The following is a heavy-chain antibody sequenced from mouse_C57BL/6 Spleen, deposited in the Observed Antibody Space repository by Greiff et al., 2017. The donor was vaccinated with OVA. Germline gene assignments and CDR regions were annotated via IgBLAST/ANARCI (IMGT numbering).Heavy chain of an antibody. V-gene: IGHV1-81*01. Sequence: VQLQQSGAELARPGASVKLSCKASGYTFTSYGISWVKQRTGQGLEWIGEIYPRSGNTYYNEKFKGKATLTADKSSSKAYRELRSLTSGDSAFYFCARTGTFAYWGQGTLVTVSA. CDR2: IYPRSGNT. J-gene: IGHJ3*01. CDR1: GYTFTSYG. D-gene: IGHD3-3*01. CDR3: ARTGTFAY.